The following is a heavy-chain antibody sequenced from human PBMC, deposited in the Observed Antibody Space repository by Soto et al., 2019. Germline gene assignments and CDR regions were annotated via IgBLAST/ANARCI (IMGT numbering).Heavy chain of an antibody. CDR2: IWYDGSNK. V-gene: IGHV3-33*01. CDR3: ARNTGHYGQLSVGADLNGMDV. J-gene: IGHJ6*02. D-gene: IGHD4-17*01. CDR1: GFTFSSYG. Sequence: QVQLVESGGGVVQPGRSLRLSCAASGFTFSSYGMHWVRQAPGKGLEWVAVIWYDGSNKYYADSVKGRFTISRDNSKNTLYLQMNSLRAEDTAVYYCARNTGHYGQLSVGADLNGMDVWGQGTTVTVSS.